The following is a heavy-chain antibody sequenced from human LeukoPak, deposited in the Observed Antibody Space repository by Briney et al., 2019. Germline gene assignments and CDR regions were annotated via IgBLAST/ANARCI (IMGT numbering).Heavy chain of an antibody. Sequence: PSETLSLTRSVSGVSISSYYWTWIRLPAGKGLEWIGRIYSGGGTNYNPSLKSRVTMSVDTSKNQFSLRLTSVTAADTAFYYCAREFYYYDSSGDNWFDPWGQGTLVTVSS. D-gene: IGHD3-22*01. V-gene: IGHV4-4*07. CDR1: GVSISSYY. CDR3: AREFYYYDSSGDNWFDP. J-gene: IGHJ5*02. CDR2: IYSGGGT.